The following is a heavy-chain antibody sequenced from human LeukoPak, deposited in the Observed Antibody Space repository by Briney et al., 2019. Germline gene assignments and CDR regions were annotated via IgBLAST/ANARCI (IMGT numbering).Heavy chain of an antibody. Sequence: AGGSLRLSCAAPGFTFSSYWMHWVRQAPGKGLGWVSRINSDGSSINYADSVKGRFTISRDNAKNTLYLQMNSLRAEDTAVYYCASSFWSGYYDFWGQGTLVTVSS. CDR1: GFTFSSYW. D-gene: IGHD3-3*01. V-gene: IGHV3-74*01. CDR3: ASSFWSGYYDF. J-gene: IGHJ4*02. CDR2: INSDGSSI.